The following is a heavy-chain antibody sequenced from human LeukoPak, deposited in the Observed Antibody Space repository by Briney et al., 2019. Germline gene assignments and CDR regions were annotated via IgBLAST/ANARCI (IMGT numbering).Heavy chain of an antibody. CDR3: ARIRGYCSSTSCRRGSYFDY. CDR2: IYYSGST. Sequence: PSETLSLTCTVSGGSISSYYWSWIRQPPGKGLEWIGYIYYSGSTNYNPSLKSRVTISVDTSKNQFSLKLSSVTAADTAVYYCARIRGYCSSTSCRRGSYFDYWGQGTLVTVSS. J-gene: IGHJ4*02. CDR1: GGSISSYY. V-gene: IGHV4-59*12. D-gene: IGHD2-2*01.